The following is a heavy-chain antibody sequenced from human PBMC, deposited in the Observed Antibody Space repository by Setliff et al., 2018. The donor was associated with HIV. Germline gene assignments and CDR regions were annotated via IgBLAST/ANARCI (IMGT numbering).Heavy chain of an antibody. V-gene: IGHV3-23*01. CDR3: AKPCYDYVWRPDRDAFDL. CDR1: GFSFTSFA. CDR2: ISGSGGAT. D-gene: IGHD3-16*01. Sequence: GGSLRLSCAASGFSFTSFAINWVRQAPGKGLEWVSVISGSGGATDYADSVRGRFTISRDNSKNTVYLQVNSLRAEDTAIYYCAKPCYDYVWRPDRDAFDLWGQGTMVTVSS. J-gene: IGHJ3*01.